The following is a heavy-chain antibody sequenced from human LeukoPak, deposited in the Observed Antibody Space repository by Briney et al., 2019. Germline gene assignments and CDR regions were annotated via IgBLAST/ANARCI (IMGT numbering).Heavy chain of an antibody. D-gene: IGHD2/OR15-2a*01. V-gene: IGHV3-74*01. Sequence: GGSLRLSCAASGNYWMHWVRQAPGKGLVWVSHINSDGSWTSYADSVKGRFTISKDNAENTVYLQMNSLRAEGTAVYYCVSFYETYWGRGTLVTVSS. CDR2: INSDGSWT. J-gene: IGHJ4*02. CDR1: GNYW. CDR3: VSFYETY.